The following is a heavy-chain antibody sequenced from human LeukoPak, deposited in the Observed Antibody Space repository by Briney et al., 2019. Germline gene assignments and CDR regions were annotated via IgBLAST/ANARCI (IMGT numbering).Heavy chain of an antibody. CDR1: GFTFSSYA. CDR3: AKVADYVWGSYRRKPFDY. V-gene: IGHV3-23*01. Sequence: GGSLRLSCAASGFTFSSYAMSWVRQAPGKGLEWVSAISGSGGSTYYADSVKGRFTISRDNSKNTLYLQMNSLRAEDTAVYYCAKVADYVWGSYRRKPFDYWGQGTLVTVSS. CDR2: ISGSGGST. D-gene: IGHD3-16*02. J-gene: IGHJ4*02.